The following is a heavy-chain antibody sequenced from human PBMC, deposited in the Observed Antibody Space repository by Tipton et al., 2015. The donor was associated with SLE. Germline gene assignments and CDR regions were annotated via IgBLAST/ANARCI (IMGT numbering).Heavy chain of an antibody. D-gene: IGHD2-21*01. J-gene: IGHJ4*02. CDR1: GGYIQSHS. V-gene: IGHV4-59*11. Sequence: TLSLTCTVSGGYIQSHSWSWIRQPPGKGLEWIGYISNSGRTNYNLSLKSRFTISGHMSKNQFSLKLSSVTAADTAVYFCARHMVNMCDYWGQGTLVTVSS. CDR3: ARHMVNMCDY. CDR2: ISNSGRT.